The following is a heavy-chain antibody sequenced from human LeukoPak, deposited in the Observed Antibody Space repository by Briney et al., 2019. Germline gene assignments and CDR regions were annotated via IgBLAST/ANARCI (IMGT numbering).Heavy chain of an antibody. CDR1: VFTFSDYY. CDR3: ARLVATPRTKNYMDV. Sequence: GGPLRLSCAASVFTFSDYYRSWTHHAPGEGVEGVSYISSSGSTIYYAHSVKGRFTISRDNAKNSLYLQMNSLRAEDAAVYYCARLVATPRTKNYMDVWGKGTTVTVSS. D-gene: IGHD5-12*01. CDR2: ISSSGSTI. J-gene: IGHJ6*03. V-gene: IGHV3-11*01.